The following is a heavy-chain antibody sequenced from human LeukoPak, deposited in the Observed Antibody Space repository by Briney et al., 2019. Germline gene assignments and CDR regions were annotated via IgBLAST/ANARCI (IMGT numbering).Heavy chain of an antibody. Sequence: SETLSLTCTVSGGSISSYYWSWIRQPPGKGLEWVGYIYYTGSTNYNPSLESRVTISLDTSKNQFSLKLSSVTAADTAVYYCARDKASGRNWFDPWGQGTLVTVSS. CDR2: IYYTGST. CDR3: ARDKASGRNWFDP. J-gene: IGHJ5*02. CDR1: GGSISSYY. D-gene: IGHD2-8*02. V-gene: IGHV4-59*01.